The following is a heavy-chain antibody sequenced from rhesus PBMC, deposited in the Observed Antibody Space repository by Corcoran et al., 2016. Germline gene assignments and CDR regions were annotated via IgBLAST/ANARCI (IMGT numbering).Heavy chain of an antibody. V-gene: IGHV4-143*01. J-gene: IGHJ6*01. D-gene: IGHD2-39*02. Sequence: QVQLQESGPGLVKPSETLSLPCTVPGGSISGYPHWNWIRPAPGKGLEWIGGVYGNRASTNYNPSLKSRVTISKDTSKNQFSLRLTSVTAADTAVYYCARQGYTDHLGGLDSWGQGVVVTVSS. CDR3: ARQGYTDHLGGLDS. CDR1: GGSISGYPH. CDR2: VYGNRAST.